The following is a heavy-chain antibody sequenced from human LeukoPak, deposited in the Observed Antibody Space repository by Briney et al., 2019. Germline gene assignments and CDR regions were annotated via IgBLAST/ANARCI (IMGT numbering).Heavy chain of an antibody. CDR2: ISAYNGNT. Sequence: ASVKVSCKVSGYTLTELSMHWVRQAPGQGLEWMGWISAYNGNTNYAQKLQGRVTMTTDTSTSTAYMELRSLRSDDTAVYYCARDRVFRWLQPALYYFDYWGQGTLVTVSS. V-gene: IGHV1-18*01. CDR3: ARDRVFRWLQPALYYFDY. CDR1: GYTLTELS. D-gene: IGHD5-24*01. J-gene: IGHJ4*02.